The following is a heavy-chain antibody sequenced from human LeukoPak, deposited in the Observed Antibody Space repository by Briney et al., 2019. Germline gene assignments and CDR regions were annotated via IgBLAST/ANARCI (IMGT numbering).Heavy chain of an antibody. CDR3: AKDRGATKYYDILTGSLN. CDR2: ISYDGSNK. CDR1: GFTFSSYA. D-gene: IGHD3-9*01. V-gene: IGHV3-30*04. Sequence: GGSLRLSCAASGFTFSSYAMHWVRQAPGKGLEWVAVISYDGSNKYYADSVKGRLTISRDNSKNTLYLQMNSLRAEDTAVYYCAKDRGATKYYDILTGSLNWGQGTLVTVSS. J-gene: IGHJ4*02.